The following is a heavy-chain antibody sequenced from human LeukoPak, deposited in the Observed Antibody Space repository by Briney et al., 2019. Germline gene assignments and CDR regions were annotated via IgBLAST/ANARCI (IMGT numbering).Heavy chain of an antibody. CDR3: ARVDGAAGLYYYYYMDV. V-gene: IGHV3-21*01. Sequence: GGSLRLSCAASGFTFSSYSMNWVRQAPGKGLEWVSSISSSSYIYYAGSVKGRFTISRDNAKNSLYLQMNSLRAEDTAVYYCARVDGAAGLYYYYYMDVWGKGTTVTISS. CDR2: ISSSSYI. J-gene: IGHJ6*03. CDR1: GFTFSSYS. D-gene: IGHD6-13*01.